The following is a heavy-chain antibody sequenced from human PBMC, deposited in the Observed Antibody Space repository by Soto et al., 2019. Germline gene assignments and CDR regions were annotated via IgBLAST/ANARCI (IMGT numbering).Heavy chain of an antibody. CDR1: GFTFSSYA. CDR2: ISGSGGST. CDR3: AKAGYADRGWYFDL. D-gene: IGHD4-17*01. J-gene: IGHJ2*01. Sequence: EVQLLESGGGLVQPGGSLRLSCAASGFTFSSYAMSWVRQAPGKGLVWVSAISGSGGSTYYADSVKGRFTISRDNSKNKLYLQMNSLRAEDTAVYYCAKAGYADRGWYFDLWRRGTLLTVSS. V-gene: IGHV3-23*01.